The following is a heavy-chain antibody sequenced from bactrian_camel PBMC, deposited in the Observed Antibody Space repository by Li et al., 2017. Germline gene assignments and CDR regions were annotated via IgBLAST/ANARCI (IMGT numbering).Heavy chain of an antibody. V-gene: IGHV3S6*01. CDR2: IRSVGHNT. CDR3: TTMYHPSTALHGVKAVEYNY. Sequence: VQLVESGGGLVQPGGSLRLSCSASGFPSGAVGMNWVRQAPGKGPDWVAAIRSVGHNTVYTESVKGRFTISRDNAKNTVYLQMNNPKPVDTAVYYCTTMYHPSTALHGVKAVEYNYWGQGTQVTVS. CDR1: GFPSGAVG. J-gene: IGHJ4*01. D-gene: IGHD6*01.